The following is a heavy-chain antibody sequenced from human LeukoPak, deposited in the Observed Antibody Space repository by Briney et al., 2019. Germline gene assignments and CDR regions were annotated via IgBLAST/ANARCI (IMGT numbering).Heavy chain of an antibody. Sequence: AASVKVSCKASGGTFSSYAISWVRQAPGQGLEWMGGIIPIFGTANYAQKFQGRVTITADKSTSTAYMELSSLRSEDTAVYYCASSGGLTGNDYWGQGTLVTVSS. CDR1: GGTFSSYA. J-gene: IGHJ4*02. CDR2: IIPIFGTA. CDR3: ASSGGLTGNDY. V-gene: IGHV1-69*06. D-gene: IGHD3-10*01.